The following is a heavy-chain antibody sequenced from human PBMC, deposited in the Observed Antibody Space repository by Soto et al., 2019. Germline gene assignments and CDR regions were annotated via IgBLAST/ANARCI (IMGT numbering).Heavy chain of an antibody. CDR2: INGNADNS. Sequence: EVQLAESGGGLVLTGWSLRLSCAASGFSFVSYWMHWVRQVPGEGLAWVSRINGNADNSDYAYSVKGRFTISRDNAMNRLYLQMVSLRADDTGVYYCVRDFRGAVAGSEFDHWGQGTMVTVSS. V-gene: IGHV3-74*01. D-gene: IGHD6-19*01. CDR3: VRDFRGAVAGSEFDH. CDR1: GFSFVSYW. J-gene: IGHJ4*02.